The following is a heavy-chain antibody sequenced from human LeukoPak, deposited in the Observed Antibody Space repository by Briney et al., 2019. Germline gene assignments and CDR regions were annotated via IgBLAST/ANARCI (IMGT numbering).Heavy chain of an antibody. CDR2: IRSKAYGGTT. J-gene: IGHJ6*02. CDR3: TRGAVVRHYYYGMDV. Sequence: GGSLRLSCTASGFTFGDYAMSWVRQAPGKGLEWVGFIRSKAYGGTTEYAASVKGRFTISRDDSKSIAYLQMNSLKTEDTAVYYCTRGAVVRHYYYGMDVWGQGTTVTVPS. CDR1: GFTFGDYA. V-gene: IGHV3-49*04. D-gene: IGHD2-15*01.